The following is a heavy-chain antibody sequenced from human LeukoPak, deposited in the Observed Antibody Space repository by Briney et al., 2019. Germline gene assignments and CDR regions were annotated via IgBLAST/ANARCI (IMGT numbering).Heavy chain of an antibody. D-gene: IGHD3-10*01. CDR1: GFTFGDYA. Sequence: AGRSLRLSCAASGFTFGDYAMHWVRQAPGKGLEWVSGISWNSGSIDYADSVKGRFTISRDNAKNSLYLQMNSLRAEDTALYYCAHGGSGNFDYWGQGTLVTVSS. J-gene: IGHJ4*02. CDR2: ISWNSGSI. CDR3: AHGGSGNFDY. V-gene: IGHV3-9*01.